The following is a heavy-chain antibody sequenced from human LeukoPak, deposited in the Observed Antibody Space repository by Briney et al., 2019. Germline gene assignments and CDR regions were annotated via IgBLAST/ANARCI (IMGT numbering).Heavy chain of an antibody. CDR2: VTNNGGAT. D-gene: IGHD1-26*01. J-gene: IGHJ4*02. CDR1: GFTFSSYA. CDR3: ARVKVGTTNRFDY. V-gene: IGHV3-23*01. Sequence: PGGSLRLSCEASGFTFSSYAMSWVRQAPVRGLEWVAIVTNNGGATYYADSVKGRFTISRDNSKNTLYLQMHSLRAEDTAVYYCARVKVGTTNRFDYWGQGTLVTVSS.